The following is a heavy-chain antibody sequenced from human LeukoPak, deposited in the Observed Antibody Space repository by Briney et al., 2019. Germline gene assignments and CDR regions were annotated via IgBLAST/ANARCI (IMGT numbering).Heavy chain of an antibody. CDR2: MNPNRGNT. V-gene: IGHV1-8*01. CDR1: GYTFTSYD. Sequence: ASVKVSCKASGYTFTSYDINWVRQATGQGLEWMGWMNPNRGNTGYAQKFQGRVTMTRDTSISTAYMELSSQRSEDTAVYYCARPPVVPAASGHYYYYMDVWGKGTTVTVSS. CDR3: ARPPVVPAASGHYYYYMDV. J-gene: IGHJ6*03. D-gene: IGHD2-2*01.